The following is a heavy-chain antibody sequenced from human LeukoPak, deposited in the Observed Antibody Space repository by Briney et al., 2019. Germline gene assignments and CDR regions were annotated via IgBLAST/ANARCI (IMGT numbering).Heavy chain of an antibody. CDR3: ARAPYSSGWYILFDY. V-gene: IGHV5-51*01. D-gene: IGHD6-19*01. CDR1: GYSFNTYW. CDR2: IHPADSDT. Sequence: GESLKISCKGSGYSFNTYWIGWVRQMPGKGLEWMGIIHPADSDTRYSPSFQGQVTISADESTSTAYLQWSSLKASDTATYYCARAPYSSGWYILFDYWGQGTLVTVSS. J-gene: IGHJ4*02.